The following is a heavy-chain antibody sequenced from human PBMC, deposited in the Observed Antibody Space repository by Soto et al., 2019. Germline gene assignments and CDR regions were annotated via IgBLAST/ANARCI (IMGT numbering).Heavy chain of an antibody. V-gene: IGHV3-73*01. CDR2: IRSKANSYAT. J-gene: IGHJ6*03. D-gene: IGHD4-17*01. CDR1: GFTFSGSA. Sequence: EVQLVESGGGLVQPGGSLKLSCAASGFTFSGSAMHWVRQASGKGLEWVGRIRSKANSYATAYAASVKGRFTISRDDLKNTAYLQMNSLKTEDTAVYYCTRLDGDFDYYYYYMYVWGKGTTVTVSS. CDR3: TRLDGDFDYYYYYMYV.